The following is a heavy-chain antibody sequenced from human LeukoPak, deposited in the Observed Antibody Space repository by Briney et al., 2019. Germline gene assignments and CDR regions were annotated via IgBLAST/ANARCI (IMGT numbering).Heavy chain of an antibody. CDR3: ARDPSGGYYYDSSGYYYT. V-gene: IGHV3-30-3*01. J-gene: IGHJ5*02. CDR1: GFTFSSYA. D-gene: IGHD3-22*01. CDR2: ISYDGSNK. Sequence: GGSLRLSCAASGFTFSSYAMHWVRQAPGKGLEWVAVISYDGSNKYYADSVKGRFTISRDNSKNTLCLQMNSLRAEDTAVYYCARDPSGGYYYDSSGYYYTWGQGTLVTVSS.